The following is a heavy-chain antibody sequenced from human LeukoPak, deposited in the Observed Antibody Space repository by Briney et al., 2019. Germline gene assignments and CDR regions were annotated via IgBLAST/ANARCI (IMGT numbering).Heavy chain of an antibody. CDR1: GYSISSGYY. Sequence: SETLSLTCTVSGYSISSGYYWGWIRQPPGKGLEWIGSIYQNGSTYYNPSLKSRVTISVDTSKNQFSLKVSSVTAADTAVYYCARSSSSGTYDFWSGYLNSYYYYMDVWGKGTTVTVSS. J-gene: IGHJ6*03. D-gene: IGHD3-3*01. CDR3: ARSSSSGTYDFWSGYLNSYYYYMDV. CDR2: IYQNGST. V-gene: IGHV4-38-2*02.